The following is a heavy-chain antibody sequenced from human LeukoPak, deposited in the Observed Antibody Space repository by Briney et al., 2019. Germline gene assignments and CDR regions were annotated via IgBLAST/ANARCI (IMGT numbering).Heavy chain of an antibody. CDR1: GGSISSGGYS. V-gene: IGHV4-30-4*07. Sequence: PSQTLSLTCAVSGGSISSGGYSWSWLPQPPGMGLEWIVYIYYSRSTYDNPSLKSRVTISVDMSKNQFSLKLSSVTAADTAVYYCARGRGTTVTTDFDYWGQGTLVTVSS. CDR2: IYYSRST. CDR3: ARGRGTTVTTDFDY. J-gene: IGHJ4*02. D-gene: IGHD4-17*01.